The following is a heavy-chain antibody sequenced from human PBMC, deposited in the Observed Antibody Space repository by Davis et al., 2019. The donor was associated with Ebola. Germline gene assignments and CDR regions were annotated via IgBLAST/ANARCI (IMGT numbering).Heavy chain of an antibody. CDR2: INHSGST. CDR3: AREDGYCSSTSCYRGWFDP. J-gene: IGHJ5*02. D-gene: IGHD2-2*01. V-gene: IGHV4-34*01. Sequence: MPSETLSLTCAVYGGSFSGYYWTWIRQPPGKGLEWIGEINHSGSTNYNPSLKSRVTISVDTSKNQFSLKLSSVTAADTAVYYCAREDGYCSSTSCYRGWFDPWGQGTLVTVSS. CDR1: GGSFSGYY.